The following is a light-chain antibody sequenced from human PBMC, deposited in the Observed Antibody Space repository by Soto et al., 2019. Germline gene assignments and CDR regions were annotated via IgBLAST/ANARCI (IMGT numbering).Light chain of an antibody. Sequence: DIQLTQSPSFLSASVGDRVTITCRASQGISGYLAWYQQKPGRAPKLLIYAASTSQSGVPSRFSGSGSGTEFTLTVSSLQPEDFASYYCQQLKSYPLTFGGGTKVEIK. J-gene: IGKJ4*01. V-gene: IGKV1-9*01. CDR2: AAS. CDR3: QQLKSYPLT. CDR1: QGISGY.